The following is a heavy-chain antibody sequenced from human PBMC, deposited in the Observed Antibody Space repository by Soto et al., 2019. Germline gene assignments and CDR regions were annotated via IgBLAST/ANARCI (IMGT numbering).Heavy chain of an antibody. Sequence: EVQLVESGGGLVKPGGSLRLSCAASGFTFSSYSMNWVRQAPGKGLEWVSSISSSSSYIYYADSVKGRFTISRDNAKNSLYLQMNSLRAEDTAVYYCARVTYDFWSGYKPRVIDYWGQGTLVTVSS. CDR1: GFTFSSYS. CDR3: ARVTYDFWSGYKPRVIDY. V-gene: IGHV3-21*01. CDR2: ISSSSSYI. J-gene: IGHJ4*02. D-gene: IGHD3-3*01.